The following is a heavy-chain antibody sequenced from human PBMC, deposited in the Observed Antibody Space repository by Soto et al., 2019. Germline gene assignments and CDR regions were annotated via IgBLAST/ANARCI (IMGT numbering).Heavy chain of an antibody. CDR2: IYYSGST. J-gene: IGHJ4*02. Sequence: NPSETLSLTCTVSGGSISSSSYYWGWIRQPPGKGLEWIGSIYYSGSTYYNPSLKSRVTISVDTSKNQFSLKLSSVTAADTAVYYCASIEQQLANLNYWGQGTLVTVSS. D-gene: IGHD6-13*01. CDR3: ASIEQQLANLNY. V-gene: IGHV4-39*01. CDR1: GGSISSSSYY.